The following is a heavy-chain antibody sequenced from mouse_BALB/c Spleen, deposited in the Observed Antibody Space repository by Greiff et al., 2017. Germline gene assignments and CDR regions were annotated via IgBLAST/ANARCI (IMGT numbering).Heavy chain of an antibody. CDR3: AGYDGYYG. CDR2: IYPGSGNT. J-gene: IGHJ2*01. Sequence: QVQLQQSGAELVRPGTSVKISCKASGYAFTNYWLGWVKQRPGHGLEWIGDIYPGSGNTYYNEKFKGKATLTADKSSSTAYMQLSSLTSEDSAVYFCAGYDGYYGWGQGTTLTVSS. V-gene: IGHV1-63*01. D-gene: IGHD2-3*01. CDR1: GYAFTNYW.